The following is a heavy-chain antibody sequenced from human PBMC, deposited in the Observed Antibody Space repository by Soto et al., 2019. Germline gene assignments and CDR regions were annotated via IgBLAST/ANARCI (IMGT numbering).Heavy chain of an antibody. D-gene: IGHD6-19*01. V-gene: IGHV4-34*01. CDR3: ARGSAIAVAGTYYYYYYMDV. CDR1: GGSFSGYY. Sequence: SETLSLTCAVYGGSFSGYYWSWIRQPPGKGLEWIGEINHSGSTNYNPSLKSRVTISVDTSKNQFSLKLSSVTAADTAVYYCARGSAIAVAGTYYYYYYMDVWGKGTMVTVSS. J-gene: IGHJ6*03. CDR2: INHSGST.